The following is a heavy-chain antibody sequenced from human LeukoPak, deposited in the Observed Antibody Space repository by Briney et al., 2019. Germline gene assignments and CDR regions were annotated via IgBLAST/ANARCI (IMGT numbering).Heavy chain of an antibody. CDR2: IRSTAYGGTT. D-gene: IGHD5-18*01. CDR3: ARGPIHLWLHNGMDV. J-gene: IGHJ6*02. V-gene: IGHV3-49*04. CDR1: GFIFGDHA. Sequence: GGSLRLSCTASGFIFGDHAMSWVRQAPGKGLEWVGFIRSTAYGGTTEYAASVKGRFTISRDDSEGIAYLQMNSLRIEDTAVYYCARGPIHLWLHNGMDVWGQGTTVIVFS.